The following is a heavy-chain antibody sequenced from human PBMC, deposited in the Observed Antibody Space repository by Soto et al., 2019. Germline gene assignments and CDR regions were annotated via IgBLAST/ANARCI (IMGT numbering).Heavy chain of an antibody. CDR1: GFSFSTYG. V-gene: IGHV3-33*01. D-gene: IGHD1-26*01. Sequence: QVQLVESGGGAVQPGTSLRLSCAASGFSFSTYGMHWVRQAPGKGLEWVALIWYDGSNKYYTDSVKGRFTISRDNFKNTLYLQMNGLRVEDTAEYYCARESGTNWFDPWGQGTLVTVSS. J-gene: IGHJ5*02. CDR3: ARESGTNWFDP. CDR2: IWYDGSNK.